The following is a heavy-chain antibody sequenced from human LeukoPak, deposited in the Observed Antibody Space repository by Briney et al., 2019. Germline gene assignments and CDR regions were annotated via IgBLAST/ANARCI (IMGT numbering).Heavy chain of an antibody. CDR3: AIWFGEFLYYFDY. CDR2: IIPIFGTA. CDR1: GGTFSSYA. Sequence: GASVKVSCKASGGTFSSYAIGWVRQAPGQGLEWMGGIIPIFGTANYAQKFQGRVTITADESTSTAYMELSSLRSEDTAVYYCAIWFGEFLYYFDYWGQGTLVTVSS. J-gene: IGHJ4*02. D-gene: IGHD3-10*01. V-gene: IGHV1-69*13.